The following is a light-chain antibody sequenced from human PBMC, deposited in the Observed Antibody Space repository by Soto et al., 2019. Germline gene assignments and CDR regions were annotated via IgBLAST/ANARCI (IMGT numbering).Light chain of an antibody. V-gene: IGLV2-14*01. CDR2: EVF. Sequence: QSALTQPASVSGSPGQSITISCTGTISDVGGYNYVSWYQHHPGKAPNLIIYEVFNRPSGVSNRFSGSRSGNTASLTISGLQAEDEGDSYCTSYASTPTHVVFGGGTKLTVL. CDR3: TSYASTPTHVV. J-gene: IGLJ2*01. CDR1: ISDVGGYNY.